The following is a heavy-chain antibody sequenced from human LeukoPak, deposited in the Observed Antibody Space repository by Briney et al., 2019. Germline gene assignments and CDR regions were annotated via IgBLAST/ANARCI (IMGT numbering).Heavy chain of an antibody. CDR2: IYYSGST. CDR3: AHTSRSDAFDI. D-gene: IGHD2-2*02. V-gene: IGHV4-59*01. CDR1: GGSISSYY. Sequence: SETLSLTCTASGGSISSYYWSWIRQPPGKGLEWIGYIYYSGSTNYNPSLKSRVTISVDTSKNQFSLKLSSVTAADTAVYYCAHTSRSDAFDIWGQGTMVTVSS. J-gene: IGHJ3*02.